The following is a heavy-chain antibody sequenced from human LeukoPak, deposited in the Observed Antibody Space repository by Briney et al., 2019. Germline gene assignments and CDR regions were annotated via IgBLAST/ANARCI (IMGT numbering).Heavy chain of an antibody. J-gene: IGHJ4*02. D-gene: IGHD6-13*01. Sequence: GGSLRLSCAASGFRFNTYWMNWVRQAPGKGLEWVSSISHIGSYIYYSDSVKGRFTISRDNAKNSLYLQMNSLRAEDTAVYFCARDWGSWDFDFWGQGTLVTVSS. V-gene: IGHV3-21*01. CDR3: ARDWGSWDFDF. CDR1: GFRFNTYW. CDR2: ISHIGSYI.